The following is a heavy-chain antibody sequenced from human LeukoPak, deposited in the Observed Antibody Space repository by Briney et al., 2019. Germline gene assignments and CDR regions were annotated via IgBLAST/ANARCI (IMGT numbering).Heavy chain of an antibody. V-gene: IGHV4-34*01. CDR2: INQSGST. Sequence: SETLSLTCTVSGGSIISYYWNWIRQPPGKGLEWIGEINQSGSTNYNPSLKSRVTISIDTSKNQFSLRLSSVTAADTAVYYCARGGSGWWGYFDYWGQGTLVTVSS. CDR1: GGSIISYY. D-gene: IGHD6-19*01. J-gene: IGHJ4*02. CDR3: ARGGSGWWGYFDY.